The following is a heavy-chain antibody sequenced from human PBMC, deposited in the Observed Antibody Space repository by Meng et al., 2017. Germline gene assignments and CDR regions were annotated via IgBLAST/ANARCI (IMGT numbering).Heavy chain of an antibody. V-gene: IGHV4-4*03. J-gene: IGHJ4*02. CDR3: ARELDAVGVTAYDL. Sequence: HLQGPCPGQGTPLGPLSLTCAASGGSISSNNWWSWVRQPPGKGLEWIGEVYHNGNANYNPSLKSRVTISVDKSKNQFSPKLSFVAAADTAIYYCARELDAVGVTAYDLWGQGTLVTVSS. CDR2: VYHNGNA. D-gene: IGHD2-21*02. CDR1: GGSISSNNW.